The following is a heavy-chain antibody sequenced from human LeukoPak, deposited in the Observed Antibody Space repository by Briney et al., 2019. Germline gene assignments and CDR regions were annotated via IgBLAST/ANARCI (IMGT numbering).Heavy chain of an antibody. D-gene: IGHD4-17*01. V-gene: IGHV3-23*01. J-gene: IGHJ4*02. CDR3: AKDVDYGDYVVS. CDR2: ISGSGGST. Sequence: GGSLRLSCAASGFTFSSYGMSWVRQAPGKGLEWVSAISGSGGSTYYADSVKGRFTISRDDSKNTLYLQMNSLRAEDTAIYYCAKDVDYGDYVVSWGQGTLVTVSS. CDR1: GFTFSSYG.